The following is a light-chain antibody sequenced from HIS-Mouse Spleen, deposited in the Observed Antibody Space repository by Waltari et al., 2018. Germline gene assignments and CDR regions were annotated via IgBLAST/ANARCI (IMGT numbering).Light chain of an antibody. CDR3: YSTDSSGNHRV. Sequence: SYELTQPPSVSVSPGQTARITCSGDALPKKYAYWYQQKSGQAPVLVIYEDSKRPSGIPERVAGSSSGKMDTLTISGDQVEDEADYYCYSTDSSGNHRVFGGGTKLTVL. CDR2: EDS. CDR1: ALPKKY. J-gene: IGLJ2*01. V-gene: IGLV3-10*01.